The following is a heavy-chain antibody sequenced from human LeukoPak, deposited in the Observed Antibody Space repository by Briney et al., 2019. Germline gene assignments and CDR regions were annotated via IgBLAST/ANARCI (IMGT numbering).Heavy chain of an antibody. CDR3: ARENYDYGGDSFAFDI. V-gene: IGHV3-33*01. J-gene: IGHJ3*02. Sequence: GGSLRLSCAASGFTFSSYGMHWVRQAPGKGLEWVAVIWYDGGYKYNADSVKGRFTISRDNSKNTLYLQMNSLRVEDMAVYYCARENYDYGGDSFAFDIWGRGTVVTVSS. CDR2: IWYDGGYK. D-gene: IGHD4-23*01. CDR1: GFTFSSYG.